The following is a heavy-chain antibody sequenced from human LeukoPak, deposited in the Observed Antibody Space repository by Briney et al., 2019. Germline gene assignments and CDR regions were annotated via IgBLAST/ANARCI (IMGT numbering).Heavy chain of an antibody. Sequence: ASVKVSCKASGYTFTGYYMHWVRQAPGQGLEWMGWINPNSSGTNYARKFQGRVTMTRDTSISTAYMELSSLRSDDTAVYYCARDLSDYDILPGYRIHWFDPWGQGTLVTVSS. CDR2: INPNSSGT. J-gene: IGHJ5*02. CDR1: GYTFTGYY. CDR3: ARDLSDYDILPGYRIHWFDP. D-gene: IGHD3-9*01. V-gene: IGHV1-2*02.